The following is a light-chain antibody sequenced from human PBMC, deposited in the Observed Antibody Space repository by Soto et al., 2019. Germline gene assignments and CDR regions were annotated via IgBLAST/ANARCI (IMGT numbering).Light chain of an antibody. J-gene: IGLJ2*01. CDR1: SSNIGSAY. CDR3: AAWDDSLVV. CDR2: RNN. Sequence: QPVLTQPPSASGTPGQTVTISCSGSSSNIGSAYIYWYQHLPGTAPKLLIYRNNQRPSGVPDLFSASKSGTSASLAISGLRSEDDADYYCAAWDDSLVVFGGGTKLTVL. V-gene: IGLV1-47*01.